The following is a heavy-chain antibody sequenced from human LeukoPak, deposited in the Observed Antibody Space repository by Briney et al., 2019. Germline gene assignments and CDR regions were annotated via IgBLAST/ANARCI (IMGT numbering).Heavy chain of an antibody. Sequence: GASVKVSCKASGGTFSSYAISWVRQAPGQGLEWMGGIIPIFGTANYAQKFQGRVTITADESTSTAYMELSSLRAEDSALYYCARGGRGSAAVVAPRSFDIWGQGTMVTVSS. CDR2: IIPIFGTA. CDR1: GGTFSSYA. CDR3: ARGGRGSAAVVAPRSFDI. D-gene: IGHD3-22*01. J-gene: IGHJ3*02. V-gene: IGHV1-69*13.